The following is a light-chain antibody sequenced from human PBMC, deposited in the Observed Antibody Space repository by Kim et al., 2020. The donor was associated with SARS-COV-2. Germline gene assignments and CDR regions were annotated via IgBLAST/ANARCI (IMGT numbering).Light chain of an antibody. V-gene: IGKV3-11*01. CDR3: QQRSRWPIT. J-gene: IGKJ5*01. CDR1: QSVTGE. CDR2: DAS. Sequence: EVVLTQFPATLSLSPGERATLSCRASQSVTGELAWYQQKPGQPPRLLIYDASDRATGIPARFSGSGSGTDFTLTISSLEPGDTAVYYCQQRSRWPITFGQGKRLEIK.